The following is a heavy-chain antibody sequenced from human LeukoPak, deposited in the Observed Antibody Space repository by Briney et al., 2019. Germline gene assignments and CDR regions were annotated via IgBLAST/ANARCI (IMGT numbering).Heavy chain of an antibody. V-gene: IGHV3-9*03. Sequence: GGSLRLSCAASGFTFDDYAMHWVRQAPGKGLEWASGISWNSGSIGYADSVKGRFTISRDNAKNSLYLQINSLRAEDMALYYCAKGRTALYYDSSGYYFDYWGQGTLVTVSS. J-gene: IGHJ4*02. CDR1: GFTFDDYA. CDR3: AKGRTALYYDSSGYYFDY. D-gene: IGHD3-22*01. CDR2: ISWNSGSI.